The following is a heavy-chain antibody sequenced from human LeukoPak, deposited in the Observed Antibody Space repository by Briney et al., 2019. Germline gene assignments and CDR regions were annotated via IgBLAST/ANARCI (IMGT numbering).Heavy chain of an antibody. CDR2: INPASAGA. V-gene: IGHV1-2*02. Sequence: ASVKVSCKPSGYTFTNYYIHWVRQAPGQGPKWVGWINPASAGAAFAPKFQGRVSMTWDSSITTAFMDLTSLRSNDTAIHYCARQLGNYYRAFDFWGQGTLVTVSS. CDR1: GYTFTNYY. CDR3: ARQLGNYYRAFDF. J-gene: IGHJ4*02. D-gene: IGHD1-26*01.